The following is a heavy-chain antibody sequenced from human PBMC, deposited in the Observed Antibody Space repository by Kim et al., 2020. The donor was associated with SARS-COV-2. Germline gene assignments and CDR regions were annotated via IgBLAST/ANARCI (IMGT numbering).Heavy chain of an antibody. CDR3: ARGTGNYGDWDY. CDR2: ISSDGSNT. Sequence: GGSLRLSCAGSGLTLSSSWMHWVRQAPGKGLVWVSRISSDGSNTNYADSVKGRFTVSRDNAKNTLYLQMNSLRADDTAVYYCARGTGNYGDWDYWGQGTLATVSS. J-gene: IGHJ4*02. CDR1: GLTLSSSW. V-gene: IGHV3-74*01. D-gene: IGHD1-7*01.